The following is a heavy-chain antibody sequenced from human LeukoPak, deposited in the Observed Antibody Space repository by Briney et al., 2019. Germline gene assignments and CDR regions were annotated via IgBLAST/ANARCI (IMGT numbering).Heavy chain of an antibody. CDR3: ARHFTGYCHGGDCPYYFDY. J-gene: IGHJ4*02. V-gene: IGHV4-59*08. Sequence: PSETLSLTCTVSGGSISGYYWSWIRQPSGKGLEWTGYIYYSGGANYSPSLKSRVTISVDTSKNHFSLKLSSVTAADTAVYYCARHFTGYCHGGDCPYYFDYWGQGTLVTVSS. D-gene: IGHD2-8*02. CDR1: GGSISGYY. CDR2: IYYSGGA.